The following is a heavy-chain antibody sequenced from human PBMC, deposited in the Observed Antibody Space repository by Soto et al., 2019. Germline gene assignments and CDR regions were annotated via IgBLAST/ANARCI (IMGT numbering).Heavy chain of an antibody. J-gene: IGHJ6*04. D-gene: IGHD1-26*01. CDR3: AKDKVGATLWMDV. V-gene: IGHV3-23*01. CDR2: ISGSGGST. CDR1: GFTFSIYA. Sequence: GGSLRLSCAASGFTFSIYAMSWVRQAPGKGLEWVSAISGSGGSTYYADSVKGRFTISRDNSKNTLYLQMNSLRAEDTAVYYCAKDKVGATLWMDVWGKGTTVTVSS.